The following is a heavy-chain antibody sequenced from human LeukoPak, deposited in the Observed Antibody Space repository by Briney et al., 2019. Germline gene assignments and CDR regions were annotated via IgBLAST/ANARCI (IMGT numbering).Heavy chain of an antibody. J-gene: IGHJ4*02. CDR1: GYTFTSYA. V-gene: IGHV1-3*01. Sequence: GASVKVSCKASGYTFTSYAMHWVRQAPGQRLEWMGWINAGNGNTKYSQKFQGRVTITRDTSASTAYMELSSLGSEDTAVYYCARDWGYCSGGSCYAMEFWGQGTLVIVSS. CDR2: INAGNGNT. D-gene: IGHD2-15*01. CDR3: ARDWGYCSGGSCYAMEF.